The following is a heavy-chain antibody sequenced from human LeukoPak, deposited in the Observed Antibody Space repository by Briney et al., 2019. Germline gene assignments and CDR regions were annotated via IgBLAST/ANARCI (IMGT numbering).Heavy chain of an antibody. CDR2: ISSSSSYT. V-gene: IGHV3-11*06. Sequence: GGSLRLSCAASGFTFSDYYMSWIRQAPGKGLEWVSYISSSSSYTNYADSVKGRFTISRDNAKNSLYLQMNSLRAEDTAVYYCARGKPRSSLRGLVDYWGQGTLVTVSS. J-gene: IGHJ4*02. CDR1: GFTFSDYY. CDR3: ARGKPRSSLRGLVDY. D-gene: IGHD3-16*01.